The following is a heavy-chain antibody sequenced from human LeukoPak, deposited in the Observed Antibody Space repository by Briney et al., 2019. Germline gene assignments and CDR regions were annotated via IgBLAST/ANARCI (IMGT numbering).Heavy chain of an antibody. V-gene: IGHV3-33*01. Sequence: GGSLRLSCAASGFTFSKYGIHWVRQAPGKGLEWVAVIWYDGRTKYYADSVKGRFTISRDNSKNTLYLQMNSLRAEDTAVYYCARDFEYSSSTGVYWGQGTLDTVSS. CDR2: IWYDGRTK. J-gene: IGHJ4*02. CDR1: GFTFSKYG. D-gene: IGHD5-12*01. CDR3: ARDFEYSSSTGVY.